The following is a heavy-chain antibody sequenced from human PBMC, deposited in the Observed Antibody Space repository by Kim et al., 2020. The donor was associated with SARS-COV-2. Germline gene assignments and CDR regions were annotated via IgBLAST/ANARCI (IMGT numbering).Heavy chain of an antibody. Sequence: GGSLRLSCAASGFTFSSYGMHWVRQAPGKGLEWVAVISYDGSNKYYADSVKGRFTISRDNSKNTLYLQMNSLRAEDTAVYYCAKAQRQQLGIDYWGQGTLVTVSS. V-gene: IGHV3-30*18. D-gene: IGHD6-13*01. J-gene: IGHJ4*02. CDR3: AKAQRQQLGIDY. CDR2: ISYDGSNK. CDR1: GFTFSSYG.